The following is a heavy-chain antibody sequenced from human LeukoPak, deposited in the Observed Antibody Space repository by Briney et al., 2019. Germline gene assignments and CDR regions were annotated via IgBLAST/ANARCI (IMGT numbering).Heavy chain of an antibody. J-gene: IGHJ6*03. CDR2: IYYSGST. D-gene: IGHD3-16*02. CDR1: GGSISSSSYY. CDR3: ARDGKDYVWGSYPYYYMDV. Sequence: SETLSLTCTVSGGSISSSSYYWGWIRQPPGNGLEWIGSIYYSGSTYYNPSLKSRGTISVDTSKNQFSLKLSSVTAADTAVYYCARDGKDYVWGSYPYYYMDVWGKGTTVTVSS. V-gene: IGHV4-39*07.